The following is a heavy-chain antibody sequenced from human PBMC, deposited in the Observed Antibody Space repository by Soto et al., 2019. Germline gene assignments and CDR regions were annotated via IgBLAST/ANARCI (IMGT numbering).Heavy chain of an antibody. CDR2: IYHSGST. Sequence: SETLSLTCAVSGGSISSGGYSWSWIRHPPGKGLEWIGYIYHSGSTYYNPSLKSRVTISVDTSKSQFSLKLSSVTAVDTAVYYCARLRAGPDNGWYWAFDYWGQGTLVTVSS. V-gene: IGHV4-30-2*01. CDR1: GGSISSGGYS. CDR3: ARLRAGPDNGWYWAFDY. D-gene: IGHD6-19*01. J-gene: IGHJ4*02.